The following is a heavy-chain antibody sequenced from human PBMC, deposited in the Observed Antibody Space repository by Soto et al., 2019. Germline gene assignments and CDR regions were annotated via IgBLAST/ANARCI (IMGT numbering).Heavy chain of an antibody. CDR2: ISGNGADT. V-gene: IGHV3-23*01. Sequence: DVQLLESGGGLVQPGGSVRLSCAASGFTFSSYAMSWVRQAPGKGLGWFSAISGNGADTSYADSVSGRFTISSDNSNVTLFLQMNSLRAADTEVYDCGQVRRGCVWFVCIYWVQGILVTVSA. D-gene: IGHD6-19*01. CDR3: GQVRRGCVWFVCIY. J-gene: IGHJ4*02. CDR1: GFTFSSYA.